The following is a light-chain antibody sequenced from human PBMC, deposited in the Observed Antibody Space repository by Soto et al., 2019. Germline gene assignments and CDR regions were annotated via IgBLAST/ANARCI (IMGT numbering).Light chain of an antibody. J-gene: IGKJ1*01. Sequence: IVITHSPPTLSMSPGERLSLSCRASQRGFSKLAGYHQRPGQAPTLLIFYASPRAPGTPSRFRGTASGTEFTLSINGMQSEDFGVYFCMHYNKWPLRPFGPGTKVDI. CDR3: MHYNKWPLRP. CDR2: YAS. CDR1: QRGFSK. V-gene: IGKV3-15*01.